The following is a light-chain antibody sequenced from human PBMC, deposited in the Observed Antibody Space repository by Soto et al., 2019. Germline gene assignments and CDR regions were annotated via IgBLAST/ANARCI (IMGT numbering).Light chain of an antibody. Sequence: DIVMTQSPDSLAVSLGERATINCKSSQSVFYSSNNRNYVAWYQQKPGQPPKLLIYWASTRESGVPDRFSGSGSETDFTLTSSSLQAEDVAVYYFQQYYSNPPALTFGGGTKVAIK. V-gene: IGKV4-1*01. CDR1: QSVFYSSNNRNY. CDR2: WAS. J-gene: IGKJ4*01. CDR3: QQYYSNPPALT.